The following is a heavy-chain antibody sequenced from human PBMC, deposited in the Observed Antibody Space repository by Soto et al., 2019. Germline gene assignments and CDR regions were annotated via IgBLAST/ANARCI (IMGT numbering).Heavy chain of an antibody. CDR2: MNPNSGNT. V-gene: IGHV1-8*01. CDR3: ARGPQDILDH. Sequence: QVQLVQSGAEVKKPGASVKVSCKASGYTFTSYDINWVRQATGQGLEWMGWMNPNSGNTGFAQKFQGRVTRTRNTAISTAYIELSRPRSEDTAVYYCARGPQDILDHGGQGTLVTVSS. CDR1: GYTFTSYD. J-gene: IGHJ4*02. D-gene: IGHD2-15*01.